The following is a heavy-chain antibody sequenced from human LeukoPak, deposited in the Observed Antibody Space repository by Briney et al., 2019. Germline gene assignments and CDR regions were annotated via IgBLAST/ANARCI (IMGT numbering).Heavy chain of an antibody. D-gene: IGHD1-26*01. V-gene: IGHV3-7*01. J-gene: IGHJ4*02. Sequence: GGSLRLSCAGSGFTFRNYRMNWVRQAPGKGLEWVANIKEDGSEKYYVDSVKGRFTVSRDNAKNSLYLQINSLRADDTAVYYCARGGPTVGTDYWGQGTLVTVSS. CDR2: IKEDGSEK. CDR1: GFTFRNYR. CDR3: ARGGPTVGTDY.